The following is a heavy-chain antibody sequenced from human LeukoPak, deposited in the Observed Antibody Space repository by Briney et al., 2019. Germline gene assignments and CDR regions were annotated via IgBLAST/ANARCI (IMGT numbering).Heavy chain of an antibody. CDR2: INPSAGST. V-gene: IGHV1-46*01. CDR3: ARAPVKVTVLGRDGYNESPNFDY. J-gene: IGHJ4*02. D-gene: IGHD5-24*01. Sequence: ASAKVSCKASGYTFTSYYVHCVRQAPGQGLEWMGMINPSAGSTSYAQKFQGRVTMTRDTSTSTVYMELSSLRSEDTAVYYCARAPVKVTVLGRDGYNESPNFDYWGQGTLVTVSS. CDR1: GYTFTSYY.